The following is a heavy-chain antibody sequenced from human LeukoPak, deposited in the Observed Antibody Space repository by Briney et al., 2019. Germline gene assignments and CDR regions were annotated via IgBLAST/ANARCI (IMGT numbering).Heavy chain of an antibody. V-gene: IGHV1-2*06. CDR1: GYTFTKNF. Sequence: ASVKVSCKASGYTFTKNFLHWVRQAPGQGLEWMGRINPNDGGTLYAQKFQGRVTMTTDTSIATAYMEMSTLTSDDTAVYYCARDDYGDLQYLENWGQGTLVTVSS. CDR2: INPNDGGT. D-gene: IGHD4-17*01. J-gene: IGHJ4*02. CDR3: ARDDYGDLQYLEN.